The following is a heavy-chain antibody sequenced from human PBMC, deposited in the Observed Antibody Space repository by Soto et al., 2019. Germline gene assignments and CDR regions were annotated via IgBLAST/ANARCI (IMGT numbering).Heavy chain of an antibody. V-gene: IGHV3-7*01. CDR2: IKQDGSEK. CDR1: GFTFSSYW. CDR3: AGYCSSTSCYRDFQH. D-gene: IGHD2-2*01. J-gene: IGHJ1*01. Sequence: GGSLRLSCAASGFTFSSYWMSWVRQAPGKGLEWVANIKQDGSEKYYVDSVKGRFTISRDNAKNSLYLQMNSLRAEDTAVYYCAGYCSSTSCYRDFQHWGQGTLVTVSS.